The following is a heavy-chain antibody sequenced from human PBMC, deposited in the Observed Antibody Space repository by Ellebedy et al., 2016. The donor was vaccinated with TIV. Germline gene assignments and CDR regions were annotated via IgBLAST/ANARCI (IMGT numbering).Heavy chain of an antibody. J-gene: IGHJ4*02. CDR2: ISNTNSGSTI. CDR1: GFTLSDYY. D-gene: IGHD1-26*01. V-gene: IGHV3-11*01. Sequence: GESLKISCAASGFTLSDYYMSWIRQVPGKGLEWVSYISNTNSGSTIYYADSVKGRFTISRDNAKNSVFLEMNSLRAEDSAVYYCARRVGLDFWGQGTLVTVSS. CDR3: ARRVGLDF.